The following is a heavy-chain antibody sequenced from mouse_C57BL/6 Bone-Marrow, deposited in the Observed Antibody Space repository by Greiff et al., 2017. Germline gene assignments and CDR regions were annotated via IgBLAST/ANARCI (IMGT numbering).Heavy chain of an antibody. CDR1: GFTFSDYG. Sequence: EVQLVESGGGLVKPGGFLKLSCAASGFTFSDYGMHWVRQAPVKGLEWVAYISSGSSTIYYADTVKGRFTISRDNAKNTLCLQMTSLRSEDTAMYYCARGSFAYWGQGTLVTVSA. J-gene: IGHJ3*01. V-gene: IGHV5-17*01. CDR3: ARGSFAY. CDR2: ISSGSSTI.